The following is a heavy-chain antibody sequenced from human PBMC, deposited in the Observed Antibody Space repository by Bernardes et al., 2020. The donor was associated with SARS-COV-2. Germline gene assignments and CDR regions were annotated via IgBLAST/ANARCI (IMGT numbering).Heavy chain of an antibody. V-gene: IGHV4-31*03. CDR1: GVSVGSDDYY. D-gene: IGHD3-16*01. CDR2: MFFSGST. Sequence: SETLSLTCTVSGVSVGSDDYYWGWIRQRPGKGLEWIGYMFFSGSTYYNPSLMSRVSMSADTSNAQFSLQVTYVTAADTAMYYCARGRYDGRLHYDAFDIWGQGTMVTVSS. J-gene: IGHJ3*02. CDR3: ARGRYDGRLHYDAFDI.